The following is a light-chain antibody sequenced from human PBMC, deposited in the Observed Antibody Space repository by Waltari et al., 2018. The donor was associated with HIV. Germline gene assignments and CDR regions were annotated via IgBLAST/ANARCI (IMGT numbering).Light chain of an antibody. Sequence: QAVLTQPSSLSASPGASASLTCTLRSGINVGTYRIYWYQQKPGSPPQYLLRYKSDSDKHQGSGVPGRFSGSKDASANAGILLISGLQSEDEADYYCMIWHSRAVVFGGGTKLTVL. CDR3: MIWHSRAVV. J-gene: IGLJ2*01. V-gene: IGLV5-45*03. CDR2: YKSDSDK. CDR1: SGINVGTYR.